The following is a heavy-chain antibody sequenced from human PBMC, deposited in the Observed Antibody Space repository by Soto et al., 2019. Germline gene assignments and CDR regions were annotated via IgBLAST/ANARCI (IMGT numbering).Heavy chain of an antibody. CDR2: ISGSGGST. J-gene: IGHJ2*01. D-gene: IGHD6-19*01. CDR1: GFTFSSYA. Sequence: EVQLLESGGGLVQPGGSLRLSCAASGFTFSSYAMRWVRQAPGKGLEWVSAISGSGGSTYYADPVKGRFTISRANSNNTLYLHMNSLRAEDTAVYYCAKGSGWLDCYFDLWGRGTLVTVSS. CDR3: AKGSGWLDCYFDL. V-gene: IGHV3-23*01.